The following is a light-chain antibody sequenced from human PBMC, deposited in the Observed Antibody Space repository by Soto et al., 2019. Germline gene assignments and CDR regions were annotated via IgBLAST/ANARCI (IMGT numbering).Light chain of an antibody. CDR1: QPVNNN. Sequence: IEMTQSPATLSASPGDRATLSCRASQPVNNNLAWYQQKPGQAPRLLIYGVSTRATGISARFSGGGSVTEFTLTISSLQSEDFAAYYCQQYEKWPPSITFGQGTRLEIK. CDR3: QQYEKWPPSIT. CDR2: GVS. J-gene: IGKJ5*01. V-gene: IGKV3-15*01.